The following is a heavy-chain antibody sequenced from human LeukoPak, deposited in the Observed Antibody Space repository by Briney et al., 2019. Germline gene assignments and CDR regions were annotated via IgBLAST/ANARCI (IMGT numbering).Heavy chain of an antibody. J-gene: IGHJ6*02. D-gene: IGHD5-18*01. Sequence: SLRLSSATPTSTFRTYANQPTHHAPINPLETIAVISYDGSNKYYADSVKGRFTISRDNSKNTLYLQMNSLRAVDTAVYYCARGEGRGYSYVLDVWGQGTTVTVSS. CDR1: TSTFRTYA. CDR2: ISYDGSNK. CDR3: ARGEGRGYSYVLDV. V-gene: IGHV3-30*04.